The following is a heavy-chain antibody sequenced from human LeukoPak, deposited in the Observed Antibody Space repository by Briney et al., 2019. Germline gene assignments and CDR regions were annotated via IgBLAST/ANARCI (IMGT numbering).Heavy chain of an antibody. Sequence: PGGSLRLSCAASGFTLSSYWMHWVRQVPGKGLVWLSRINSDGSGTSDADSVKGRFTISRDNAKNTLYLQMNSLRAEDTAVYYCARGERHAFDIWGQGTMVTVSS. V-gene: IGHV3-74*01. CDR3: ARGERHAFDI. CDR1: GFTLSSYW. J-gene: IGHJ3*02. CDR2: INSDGSGT.